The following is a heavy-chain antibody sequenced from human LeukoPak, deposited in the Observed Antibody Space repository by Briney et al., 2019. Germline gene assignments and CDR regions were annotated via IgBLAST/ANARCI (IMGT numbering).Heavy chain of an antibody. CDR1: GGSISSSSYY. Sequence: PSQTLSLTCTVSGGSISSSSYYWGWIRQPPGKGLEWIGSIYYSGSTYYNPSLKSRVTIPVDTSKNQFSLKLSSVTAADTAVYYCARDRGDGYNWGQGTLVTVSS. V-gene: IGHV4-39*07. CDR2: IYYSGST. J-gene: IGHJ4*02. D-gene: IGHD5-24*01. CDR3: ARDRGDGYN.